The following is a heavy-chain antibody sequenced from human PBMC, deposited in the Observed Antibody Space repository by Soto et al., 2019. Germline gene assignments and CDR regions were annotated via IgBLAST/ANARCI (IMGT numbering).Heavy chain of an antibody. CDR3: ARDYETRNFDWSKNYGMDV. CDR2: IIPIFGTA. V-gene: IGHV1-69*13. J-gene: IGHJ6*02. Sequence: VASVKVSCKASGGTFSSYAISWVRQAPGQGLEWMGGIIPIFGTANYAQKFQGRVTITADESTSTAYMELSSLRSEDTAVYYCARDYETRNFDWSKNYGMDVWGQGTTVTVSS. D-gene: IGHD3-9*01. CDR1: GGTFSSYA.